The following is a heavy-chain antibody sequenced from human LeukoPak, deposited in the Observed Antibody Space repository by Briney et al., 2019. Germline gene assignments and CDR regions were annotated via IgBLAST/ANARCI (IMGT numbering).Heavy chain of an antibody. Sequence: KPGGSVRLSCAASGFTFSNAWMSWVRQAPGEGLEWVGRIKSKTDGGTTDYAAPVKGRFTISRDDSKNTLYLQMNSLKTEDTAVYCCTTDLAYHDSSGYPHWGQGTLVTVPS. CDR1: GFTFSNAW. CDR3: TTDLAYHDSSGYPH. CDR2: IKSKTDGGTT. J-gene: IGHJ4*02. V-gene: IGHV3-15*01. D-gene: IGHD3-22*01.